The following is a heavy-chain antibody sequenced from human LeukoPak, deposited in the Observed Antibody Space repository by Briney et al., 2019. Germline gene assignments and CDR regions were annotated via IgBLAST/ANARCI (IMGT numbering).Heavy chain of an antibody. V-gene: IGHV3-64*01. D-gene: IGHD3-9*01. Sequence: GGSLRLSCAASGFTFSSYTMHWVRQAPGKGLEYVSAISSNGGSTYYANSVKGRFTISRDNSKNTLYLQMNSLRAEDTAVYYCAKDLRSVLRYFDWLDYWGQGTLVTVSS. CDR2: ISSNGGST. CDR3: AKDLRSVLRYFDWLDY. J-gene: IGHJ4*02. CDR1: GFTFSSYT.